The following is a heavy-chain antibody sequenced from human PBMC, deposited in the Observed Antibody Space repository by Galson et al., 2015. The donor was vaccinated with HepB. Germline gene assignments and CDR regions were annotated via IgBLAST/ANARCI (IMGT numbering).Heavy chain of an antibody. CDR3: VSTFHSERWKTAY. V-gene: IGHV3-30*03. CDR2: ISFDENQK. Sequence: SLRLSCAASGFSFSYYGMHRVRQAPGKGLEWVAVISFDENQKYFTDSVKGRFTISRDNSKNTLYLQMNSLRPADTAVYYCVSTFHSERWKTAYWGQGTLVTVSS. J-gene: IGHJ4*02. D-gene: IGHD2-21*02. CDR1: GFSFSYYG.